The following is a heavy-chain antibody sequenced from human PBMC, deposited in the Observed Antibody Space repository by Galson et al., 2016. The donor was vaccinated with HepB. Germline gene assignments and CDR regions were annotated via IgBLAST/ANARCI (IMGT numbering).Heavy chain of an antibody. Sequence: SLRLSCAASGFTFSTYSMNWVRQAPGKGLEWVSSISSSSSYIYYSDSLKGRFTISRDNAKNSLYLQMNSLRAEDTAVYYCTRAPLGPLTGDLAFDIWGQGTMVTVSS. D-gene: IGHD7-27*01. CDR1: GFTFSTYS. V-gene: IGHV3-21*01. J-gene: IGHJ3*02. CDR2: ISSSSSYI. CDR3: TRAPLGPLTGDLAFDI.